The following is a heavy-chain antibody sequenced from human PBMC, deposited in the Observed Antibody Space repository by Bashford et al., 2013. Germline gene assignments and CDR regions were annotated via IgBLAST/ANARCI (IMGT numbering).Heavy chain of an antibody. V-gene: IGHV4-31*03. CDR3: ARIPARYNSLSAPDS. CDR1: GAPINSGDYY. Sequence: SETLSLTCTVSGAPINSGDYYWSWIRQHPGRGLTWIAYIHYSGTHANPSLQSRVSMSVDMSQNQFSLRLTSVTAADTAMYFCARIPARYNSLSAPDSWGQGALVTVSS. CDR2: IHYSGT. J-gene: IGHJ4*02. D-gene: IGHD1-1*01.